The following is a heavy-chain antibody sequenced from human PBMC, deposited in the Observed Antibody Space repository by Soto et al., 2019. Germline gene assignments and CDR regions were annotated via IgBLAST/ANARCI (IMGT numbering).Heavy chain of an antibody. CDR1: GGTFSSYA. Sequence: SVKVSCKASGGTFSSYAISWVRQAPGQGPEWMGGIIPIFGTANYAQKFQGRVTITADKSTSTAYMELSSLRSEDTAVYYCARGGFVVVPAAINYYYGMDVWGQGTTVTVSS. CDR2: IIPIFGTA. J-gene: IGHJ6*02. CDR3: ARGGFVVVPAAINYYYGMDV. D-gene: IGHD2-2*02. V-gene: IGHV1-69*06.